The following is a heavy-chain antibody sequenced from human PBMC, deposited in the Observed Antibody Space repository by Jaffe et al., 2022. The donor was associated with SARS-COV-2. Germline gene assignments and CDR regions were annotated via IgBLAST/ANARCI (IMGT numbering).Heavy chain of an antibody. V-gene: IGHV1-2*06. J-gene: IGHJ4*02. CDR2: INPNSGGT. CDR3: ARATDYYDSSGYYRPHRYFDY. Sequence: QVQLVQSGAEVKKPGASVKVSCKASGYTFTGYYMHWVRQAPGQGLEWMGRINPNSGGTNYAQKFQGRVTMTRDTSISTAYMELSRLRSDDTAVYYCARATDYYDSSGYYRPHRYFDYWGQGTLVTVSS. D-gene: IGHD3-22*01. CDR1: GYTFTGYY.